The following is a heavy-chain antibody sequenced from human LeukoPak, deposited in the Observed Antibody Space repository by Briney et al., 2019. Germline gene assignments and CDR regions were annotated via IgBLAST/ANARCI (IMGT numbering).Heavy chain of an antibody. J-gene: IGHJ4*02. CDR2: ISSSSSTI. V-gene: IGHV3-48*01. Sequence: GGSLRLSCAASGFTFSSYSMNWVRQAPGKGLEWVSYISSSSSTIYYADSVKGRFTISRDNAKNSLYLQMNSLRAEDTAVYYCARPTWGYGRIAARAYFDYWGQGTLVTVSS. CDR1: GFTFSSYS. D-gene: IGHD6-6*01. CDR3: ARPTWGYGRIAARAYFDY.